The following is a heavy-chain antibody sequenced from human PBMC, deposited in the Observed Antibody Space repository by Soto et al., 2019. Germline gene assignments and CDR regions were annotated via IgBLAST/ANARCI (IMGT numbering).Heavy chain of an antibody. J-gene: IGHJ4*02. D-gene: IGHD3-10*01. CDR1: GYTFTSYY. CDR2: INPSGGST. CDR3: ERAGINMVRGVPNFDY. V-gene: IGHV1-46*01. Sequence: ASVKVSCKASGYTFTSYYMHWVRQAPGQGLEWMGIINPSGGSTSYAQKFQGRVTMTRDTSTSTVYMELSSLRSEDTAVYYCERAGINMVRGVPNFDYCGQVNLVTVSS.